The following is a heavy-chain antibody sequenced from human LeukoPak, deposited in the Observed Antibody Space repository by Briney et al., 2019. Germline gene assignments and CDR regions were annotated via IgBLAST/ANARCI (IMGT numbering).Heavy chain of an antibody. D-gene: IGHD6-13*01. CDR1: GYTFTGYY. CDR3: ARGLVVVTRPSHIAAAGTVGY. J-gene: IGHJ4*02. Sequence: ASVKVSCKASGYTFTGYYMHWVRQAPGQGLEWMGWINPNSGGTNYAQKFQGRVTMTRDTSISTAYMELSRLRSDDTAVYYCARGLVVVTRPSHIAAAGTVGYWGQGTLVTVSS. V-gene: IGHV1-2*02. CDR2: INPNSGGT.